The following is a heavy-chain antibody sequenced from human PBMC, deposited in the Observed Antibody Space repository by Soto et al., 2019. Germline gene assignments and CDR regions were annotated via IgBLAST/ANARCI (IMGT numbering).Heavy chain of an antibody. CDR3: ARDAQNYYDSSGSLFDY. CDR1: GYTFTSYD. J-gene: IGHJ4*02. CDR2: INPSGGST. D-gene: IGHD3-22*01. Sequence: ASVKVSCKASGYTFTSYDMHWVRQAPGQGLEWMGIINPSGGSTSYAQKFQGRVTMTRDTSTSTVYMELSSLRSEDTAVYYCARDAQNYYDSSGSLFDYWGQGTLVTVSS. V-gene: IGHV1-46*01.